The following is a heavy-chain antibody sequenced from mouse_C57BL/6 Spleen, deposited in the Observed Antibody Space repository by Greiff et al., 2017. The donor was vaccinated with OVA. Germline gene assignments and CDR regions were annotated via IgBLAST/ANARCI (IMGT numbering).Heavy chain of an antibody. CDR1: GYSITSGYY. J-gene: IGHJ1*03. CDR2: ISYDGSN. Sequence: VQLKESGPGLVKPSQSLSLTCSVTGYSITSGYYWNWIRQFPGNKLEWMGYISYDGSNNYNPSLKNRISITRDKSKNQFFLKLNSGTTEDTATYYCARAGPSGYFDVWGTGTTVTVSS. V-gene: IGHV3-6*01. CDR3: ARAGPSGYFDV.